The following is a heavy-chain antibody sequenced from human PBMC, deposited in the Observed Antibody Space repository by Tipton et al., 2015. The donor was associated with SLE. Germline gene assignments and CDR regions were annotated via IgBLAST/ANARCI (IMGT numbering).Heavy chain of an antibody. CDR2: ISGFGGDT. D-gene: IGHD2-15*01. CDR1: GFTLYHCA. Sequence: SLRLSCAASGFTLYHCAMPGVLQAPGKGLEWVSSISGFGGDTFYADSVKGRCTISRDNSGNTLYLQINSLRAEDTAVYYCAKGGHYSAVDPWGQGTLVTVSS. V-gene: IGHV3-23*01. J-gene: IGHJ5*02. CDR3: AKGGHYSAVDP.